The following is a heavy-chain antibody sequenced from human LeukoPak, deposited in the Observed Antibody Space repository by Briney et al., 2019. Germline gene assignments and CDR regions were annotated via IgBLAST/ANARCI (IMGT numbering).Heavy chain of an antibody. J-gene: IGHJ4*02. V-gene: IGHV4-59*11. D-gene: IGHD3-10*01. CDR3: ARQDGGVIIPLFYY. CDR2: IYYSGST. Sequence: SETLSLTCTVPGGSISSHYWSWIRQPPGKGLEWIGYIYYSGSTNYNPSLKSRVTISVDTSKNQFSLKLSSVTAADTAVYYCARQDGGVIIPLFYYWGQGTLVTVSS. CDR1: GGSISSHY.